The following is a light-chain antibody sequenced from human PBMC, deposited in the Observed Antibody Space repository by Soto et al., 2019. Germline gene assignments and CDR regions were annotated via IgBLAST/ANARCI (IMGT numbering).Light chain of an antibody. CDR3: QQRSNWPPT. CDR2: DAS. J-gene: IGKJ5*01. CDR1: QSVSSY. Sequence: EIFFSQSPATLSLSPGEKDTPPPRASQSVSSYLAWYQQKPGQAPRLFIHDASNRATGTPARFSGSGSGTDFTLTISSLEPEDFAVYYCQQRSNWPPTFGQGTRLEIK. V-gene: IGKV3-11*01.